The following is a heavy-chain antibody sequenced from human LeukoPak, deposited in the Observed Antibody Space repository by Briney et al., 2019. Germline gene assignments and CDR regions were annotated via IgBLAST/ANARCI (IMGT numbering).Heavy chain of an antibody. D-gene: IGHD3-22*01. Sequence: SETLSLTCTVSGGSISSGGYYWTWIRQHPGKGLEWIGYIYYSGSTYYNPSLKSRVTISVDTSKNQFSLKLSSVTAADTAVYYCARLGYYDSSGYPHPFDYWGQGTLVTVSS. J-gene: IGHJ4*02. CDR2: IYYSGST. CDR1: GGSISSGGYY. V-gene: IGHV4-61*08. CDR3: ARLGYYDSSGYPHPFDY.